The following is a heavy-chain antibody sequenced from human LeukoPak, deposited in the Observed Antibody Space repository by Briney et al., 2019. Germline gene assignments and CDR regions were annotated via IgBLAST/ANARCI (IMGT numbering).Heavy chain of an antibody. D-gene: IGHD3/OR15-3a*01. Sequence: GGSLRLSCAASGFTSSDDYMTWIRQAPGKGLEWISYISYSGMTIYYADSVKGRFTIFRDNAKNSLHLQMNSLRAEDTAVYYCARGRTGHHSYYYYYMDVWGKGTTVTVSS. CDR1: GFTSSDDY. V-gene: IGHV3-11*01. J-gene: IGHJ6*03. CDR2: ISYSGMTI. CDR3: ARGRTGHHSYYYYYMDV.